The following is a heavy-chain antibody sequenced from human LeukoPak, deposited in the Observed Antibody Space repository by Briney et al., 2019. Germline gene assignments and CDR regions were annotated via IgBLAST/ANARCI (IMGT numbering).Heavy chain of an antibody. J-gene: IGHJ4*02. CDR1: GGSISSSSYY. Sequence: SETLSLTCTVSGGSISSSSYYWGWIRQPPGKGLEWIGSIYYSGSTYYNPSLKSRVTISVDTSKNQFSLKLSSVTAADTAMYYCASRADDFWSGYPAKSADYWGQGTLVTVSS. V-gene: IGHV4-39*01. D-gene: IGHD3-3*01. CDR3: ASRADDFWSGYPAKSADY. CDR2: IYYSGST.